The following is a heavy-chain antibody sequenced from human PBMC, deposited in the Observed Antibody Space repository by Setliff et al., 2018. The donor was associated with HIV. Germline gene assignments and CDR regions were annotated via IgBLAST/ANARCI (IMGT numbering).Heavy chain of an antibody. Sequence: GGSLRLSCAASGFTFSVHGMHWVRQAPGKGLEWVAFIYYDESSEYYADSVKGRVSISRDNSKNSVYLQMHSLRVEDTAVYYCAAVPWGHSSLIIDHWGQGTPVTVSS. V-gene: IGHV3-30*02. D-gene: IGHD3-16*01. J-gene: IGHJ4*02. CDR2: IYYDESSE. CDR1: GFTFSVHG. CDR3: AAVPWGHSSLIIDH.